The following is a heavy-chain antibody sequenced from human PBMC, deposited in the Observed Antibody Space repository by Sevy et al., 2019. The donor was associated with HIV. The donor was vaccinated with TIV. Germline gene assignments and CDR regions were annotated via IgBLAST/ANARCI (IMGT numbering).Heavy chain of an antibody. CDR2: IRYDGSNK. D-gene: IGHD2-8*01. CDR1: GFSFSSYD. Sequence: GGSLRLSCAASGFSFSSYDMHWVRQAPGMGLEWVAVIRYDGSNKHYGDSVKGRFTISRDNSKNALYLQLNSLRAEDTAVYYCARGRKTTQEWLEELDYYYGMDVWGQGTSVTVSS. V-gene: IGHV3-33*01. J-gene: IGHJ6*02. CDR3: ARGRKTTQEWLEELDYYYGMDV.